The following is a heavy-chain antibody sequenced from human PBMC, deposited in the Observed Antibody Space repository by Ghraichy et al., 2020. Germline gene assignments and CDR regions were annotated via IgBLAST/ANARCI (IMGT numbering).Heavy chain of an antibody. Sequence: GESLNISCEGSGYSFTNYWLGWVRQMPGKGLEWMGVIYPGDSDTRYSPSFQGQVTISADKSISTAYLQWSSLKASDTAMYYCARRWLKSPYYDRDQVAFDIWGQGTMVTVSS. CDR2: IYPGDSDT. D-gene: IGHD3-16*01. CDR1: GYSFTNYW. CDR3: ARRWLKSPYYDRDQVAFDI. J-gene: IGHJ3*02. V-gene: IGHV5-51*01.